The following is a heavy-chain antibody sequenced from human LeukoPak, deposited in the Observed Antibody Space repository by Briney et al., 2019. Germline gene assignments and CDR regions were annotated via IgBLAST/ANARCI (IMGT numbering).Heavy chain of an antibody. CDR1: GYTFTGYY. J-gene: IGHJ4*02. D-gene: IGHD6-19*01. V-gene: IGHV1-2*02. CDR3: ARSLGRQWLVFGY. CDR2: INPNSGGT. Sequence: ASVKVSCKASGYTFTGYYMHWVRQAPGQELEWMGWINPNSGGTNYAQKFQGRVTMTRDTSISTAYMELSRPRSDDTAVYYCARSLGRQWLVFGYWGQGTLVTVSS.